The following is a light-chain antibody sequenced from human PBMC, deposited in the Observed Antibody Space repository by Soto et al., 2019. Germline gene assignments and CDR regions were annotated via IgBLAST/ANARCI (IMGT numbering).Light chain of an antibody. CDR2: GAS. CDR3: QQRDKWPRT. J-gene: IGKJ2*01. Sequence: DIVLTQSPATLFSSAGERATLSCRASQSVGSYLAWFQHKPGQAPRLLIYGASNRATDIPGRFSGRGSGTDFTLTISSLESGDSAVYYCQQRDKWPRTFGQGTKLEIK. V-gene: IGKV3-11*01. CDR1: QSVGSY.